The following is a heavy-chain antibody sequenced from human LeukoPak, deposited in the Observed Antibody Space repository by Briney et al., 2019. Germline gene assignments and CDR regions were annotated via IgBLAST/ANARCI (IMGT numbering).Heavy chain of an antibody. V-gene: IGHV3-33*08. CDR1: GFTFSNYA. D-gene: IGHD4/OR15-4a*01. Sequence: GGSLRLSCAASGFTFSNYAMSWVRQAPGKGLEWVAVIWYDGSSKFYADSVKGRFTISRDNSKNTLYLQMNSLRVEDTGVYYCARDERGARVFDYWGQGTLVTVSS. CDR3: ARDERGARVFDY. J-gene: IGHJ4*02. CDR2: IWYDGSSK.